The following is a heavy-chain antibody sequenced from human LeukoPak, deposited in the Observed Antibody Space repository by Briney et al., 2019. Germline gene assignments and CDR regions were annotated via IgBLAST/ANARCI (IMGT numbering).Heavy chain of an antibody. Sequence: SETLSLTCTVSGGSIRSSSYYWSWIRQPPGKGLECIGSIYYSGSTSYNPSLKSRVTISVDTSKNQFSLKLSSVTAADTAVYYCARVELLWFGEFNWFDPWGQGTLVTVSS. V-gene: IGHV4-39*01. CDR1: GGSIRSSSYY. J-gene: IGHJ5*02. CDR2: IYYSGST. D-gene: IGHD3-10*01. CDR3: ARVELLWFGEFNWFDP.